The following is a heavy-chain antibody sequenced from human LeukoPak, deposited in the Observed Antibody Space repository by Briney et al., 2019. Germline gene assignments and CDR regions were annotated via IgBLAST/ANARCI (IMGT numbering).Heavy chain of an antibody. J-gene: IGHJ5*01. V-gene: IGHV3-53*01. CDR2: MYTGGTT. CDR1: GFTVSGTH. D-gene: IGHD2-21*02. CDR3: AKDEVTSGGGLAS. Sequence: GGSLRLSCAASGFTVSGTHMSWVRQAPGKGLEWVSAMYTGGTTYYADSVTGRFTISRDTSRNTLFLHMDSLRAEDTAVYYCAKDEVTSGGGLASWGQGTLVIVSS.